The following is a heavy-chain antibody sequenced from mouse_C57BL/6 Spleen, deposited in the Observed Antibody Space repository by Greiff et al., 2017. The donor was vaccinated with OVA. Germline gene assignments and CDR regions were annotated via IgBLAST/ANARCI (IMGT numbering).Heavy chain of an antibody. J-gene: IGHJ3*01. Sequence: QVQLQQPGAELVKPGASVKLSCKASGYTFTSYWMHWVKQRPGQGLEWIGMIHPNSGSTNYNEKFKSKATLTVDKSSSTAYMQLSSLTSEDSAVYYCARSSSHDDYDVESGFAYWGQGTLVTVSA. CDR2: IHPNSGST. CDR1: GYTFTSYW. D-gene: IGHD2-4*01. V-gene: IGHV1-64*01. CDR3: ARSSSHDDYDVESGFAY.